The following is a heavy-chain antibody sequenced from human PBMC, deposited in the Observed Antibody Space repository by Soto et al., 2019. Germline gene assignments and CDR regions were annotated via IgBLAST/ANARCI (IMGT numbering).Heavy chain of an antibody. CDR3: ARDHIVVVPAAILDYYGMDV. CDR2: IIPIFGTA. D-gene: IGHD2-2*02. Sequence: SVKVSCKASGGTFSSYAISWLRQAPGQGLEWMGGIIPIFGTANYAQKFQGRVTITADESTSTAYMELSSLRSEDTAVYYCARDHIVVVPAAILDYYGMDVWGQGTTVTVSS. V-gene: IGHV1-69*13. CDR1: GGTFSSYA. J-gene: IGHJ6*02.